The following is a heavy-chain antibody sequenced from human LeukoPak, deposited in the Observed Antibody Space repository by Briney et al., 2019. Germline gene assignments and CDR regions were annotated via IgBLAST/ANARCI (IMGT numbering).Heavy chain of an antibody. CDR1: GGSISSGGYY. D-gene: IGHD6-13*01. CDR2: ISHSGST. Sequence: SETLSLTCTVSGGSISSGGYYWSWIRQPPGKGLEWIGYISHSGSTYYNPSLKSRVTISVDRSKNQFSLKVTSVTAADTAVYYCARDDPFDSSSWYDYWGQGTLVTVSS. V-gene: IGHV4-30-2*01. CDR3: ARDDPFDSSSWYDY. J-gene: IGHJ4*02.